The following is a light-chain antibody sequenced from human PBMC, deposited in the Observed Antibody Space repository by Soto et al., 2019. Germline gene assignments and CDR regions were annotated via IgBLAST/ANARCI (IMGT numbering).Light chain of an antibody. CDR1: SSDVGSYNL. CDR3: CSYAGSSSYVV. J-gene: IGLJ2*01. V-gene: IGLV2-23*01. CDR2: EGT. Sequence: QSALTQPASVSGSPGQSITLSCTGTSSDVGSYNLVSWYQLHPGKAPKLMIYEGTKRPSGVSNRFSGSKSGSTASLTISGLQAEDEADYYCCSYAGSSSYVVFGGGTKRPS.